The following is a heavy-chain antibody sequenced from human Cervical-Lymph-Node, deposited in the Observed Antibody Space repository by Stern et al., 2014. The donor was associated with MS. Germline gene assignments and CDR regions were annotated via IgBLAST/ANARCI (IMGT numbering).Heavy chain of an antibody. J-gene: IGHJ4*02. V-gene: IGHV3-23*04. Sequence: EVQLVQSGGGLVQPGGSLRLSCAASSFTFTTYALSWVRQAPGKGLEWISSISSSGGNTYYADSVKGRLTISRDNSQNTLHLQMNSLRAEDTALYYCAKGGWKGDYFDFWGLGTLVTVSS. D-gene: IGHD1-1*01. CDR1: SFTFTTYA. CDR3: AKGGWKGDYFDF. CDR2: ISSSGGNT.